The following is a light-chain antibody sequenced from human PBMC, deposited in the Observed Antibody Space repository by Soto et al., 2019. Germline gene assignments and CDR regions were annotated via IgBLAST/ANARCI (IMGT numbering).Light chain of an antibody. V-gene: IGLV2-23*01. CDR1: SSDVGSYNL. CDR2: EGS. CDR3: CSYAGGSTYV. Sequence: QSVLPQPASVYGSPGQSITISCTGTSSDVGSYNLVSWYQQHPDKAPKLMIYEGSKRPSGVSNRFSGSKSGNSASLTISELQAEDEADYYCCSYAGGSTYVFATGTKVTVL. J-gene: IGLJ1*01.